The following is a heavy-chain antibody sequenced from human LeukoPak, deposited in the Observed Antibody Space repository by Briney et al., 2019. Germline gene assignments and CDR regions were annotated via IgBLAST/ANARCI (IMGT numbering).Heavy chain of an antibody. CDR3: QSSGVVAGRDAFDV. J-gene: IGHJ3*01. CDR2: ISSRSSYI. Sequence: GGSLRLSCAASGFTFSSYSMNWVRQAPGKGLEWVSSISSRSSYIYYADSVKGRFTISRDNAKNSLYLQMNSLRAEDTAVYYCQSSGVVAGRDAFDVWGQGTMVTVSS. D-gene: IGHD3-3*01. CDR1: GFTFSSYS. V-gene: IGHV3-21*01.